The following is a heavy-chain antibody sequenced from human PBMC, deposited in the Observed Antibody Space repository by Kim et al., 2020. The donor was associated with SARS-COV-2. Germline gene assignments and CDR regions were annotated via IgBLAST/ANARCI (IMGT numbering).Heavy chain of an antibody. CDR3: ARGDGDYGDKYYYYYYGMDV. J-gene: IGHJ6*02. CDR1: GFTFSSYS. Sequence: GGSLRLSCAASGFTFSSYSMNWVRQAPGKGLEWVSSISSSSSYIYYADSVKGRFTISRDNAKNSLYLQMNSLRAEDTAVYYCARGDGDYGDKYYYYYYGMDVWGQGTTVTVSS. D-gene: IGHD4-17*01. CDR2: ISSSSSYI. V-gene: IGHV3-21*01.